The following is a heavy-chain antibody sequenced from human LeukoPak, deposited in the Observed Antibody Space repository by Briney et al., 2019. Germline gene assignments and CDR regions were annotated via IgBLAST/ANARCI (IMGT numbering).Heavy chain of an antibody. D-gene: IGHD6-13*01. CDR1: GYTFTSYY. Sequence: ASVKVSCKASGYTFTSYYMHWVRQAPGQGLEWMGIINPSGGSTSYAQKFQGRVTMTRDMSTSTVYMELSSLRSEDTAVYYCARFQHLGYSRIAAAGEEPFDYWGQGTLVTVSS. J-gene: IGHJ4*02. CDR3: ARFQHLGYSRIAAAGEEPFDY. CDR2: INPSGGST. V-gene: IGHV1-46*01.